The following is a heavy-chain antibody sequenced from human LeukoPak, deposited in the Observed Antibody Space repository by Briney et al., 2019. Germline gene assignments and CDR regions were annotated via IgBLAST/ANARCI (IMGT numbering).Heavy chain of an antibody. D-gene: IGHD2-8*02. CDR2: ISSSSSYI. Sequence: GGSLRLSCAASGFTFSSYSMNWVRQAPGKGLEWVSSISSSSSYIYYADSVKGRFTISRDNAKNSLYLQMNSLRAEDTAIYYCARGGTGAFDYWGQGTLVTVSS. V-gene: IGHV3-21*01. J-gene: IGHJ4*02. CDR3: ARGGTGAFDY. CDR1: GFTFSSYS.